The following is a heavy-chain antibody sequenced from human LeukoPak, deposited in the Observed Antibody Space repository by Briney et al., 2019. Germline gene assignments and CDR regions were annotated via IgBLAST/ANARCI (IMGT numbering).Heavy chain of an antibody. CDR3: ARQSHYYDTSAYYPSHFDY. CDR2: ISYSGDT. CDR1: GGPITSNSHY. Sequence: SETLSLTCTVSGGPITSNSHYWGWLRQPPGKGLEGIGSISYSGDTHDNPAHKSRVTLSVDTSKSQFSLNLSSLTAADTPVFYCARQSHYYDTSAYYPSHFDYWGLGTLVTVAS. J-gene: IGHJ4*02. V-gene: IGHV4-39*01. D-gene: IGHD3-22*01.